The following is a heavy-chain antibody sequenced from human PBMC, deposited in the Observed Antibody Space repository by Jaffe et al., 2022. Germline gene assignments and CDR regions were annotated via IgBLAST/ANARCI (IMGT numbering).Heavy chain of an antibody. Sequence: EVQLLESGGGLVQPGGSLRLSCAASGFTFSSYAMSWVRQAPGKGLEWVSAISGSGGSTYYADSVKGRFTISRDNSKNTLYLQMNSLRAEDTAVYYCAKASSGWYNYYYYYMDVWGKGTTVTVSS. CDR3: AKASSGWYNYYYYYMDV. CDR1: GFTFSSYA. CDR2: ISGSGGST. V-gene: IGHV3-23*01. D-gene: IGHD6-19*01. J-gene: IGHJ6*03.